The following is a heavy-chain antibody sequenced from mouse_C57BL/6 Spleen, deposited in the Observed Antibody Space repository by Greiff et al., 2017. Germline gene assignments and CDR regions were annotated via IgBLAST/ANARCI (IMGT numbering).Heavy chain of an antibody. CDR2: ISDGGSYT. D-gene: IGHD2-3*01. CDR1: GFTFSSYA. V-gene: IGHV5-4*01. J-gene: IGHJ3*01. Sequence: EVQLVESGGGLVKPGGSLKLSCAASGFTFSSYAMPWVRQTPKKRLEWVATISDGGSYTYYPDNVKVRFTISRDNAKHNLYLQMSHLKSEDTAMYYCARDGYSFAYWGQGTLVTVSA. CDR3: ARDGYSFAY.